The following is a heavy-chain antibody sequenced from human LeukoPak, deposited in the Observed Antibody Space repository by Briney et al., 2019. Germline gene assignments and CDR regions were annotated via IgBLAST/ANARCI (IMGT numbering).Heavy chain of an antibody. CDR2: FEPSGTT. D-gene: IGHD6-13*01. V-gene: IGHV4-4*07. CDR3: AKEGAAAAPDFDL. CDR1: GASIENYY. Sequence: PSETLSLTCTVSGASIENYYWSWIRQPAGKGLEWIGRFEPSGTTKYNPSLKSRITMSVDTSKNQFSLELNSVTAADTAVYYCAKEGAAAAPDFDLWGQGTLVIVSS. J-gene: IGHJ4*02.